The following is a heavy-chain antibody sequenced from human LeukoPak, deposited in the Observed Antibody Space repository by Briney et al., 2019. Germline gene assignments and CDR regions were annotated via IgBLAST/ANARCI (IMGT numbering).Heavy chain of an antibody. CDR2: IKQDGSEK. D-gene: IGHD3-10*01. Sequence: PGGSLRLSCAASGFTFSSYWMSWVRQAPGKGLEGGANIKQDGSEKYYVDSVKGRFTISRDNAKNSLYLQMHSLRAEDTAVYYCATQGGWFGELLSDPFDYWGQGTLVTVSS. J-gene: IGHJ4*02. CDR3: ATQGGWFGELLSDPFDY. CDR1: GFTFSSYW. V-gene: IGHV3-7*01.